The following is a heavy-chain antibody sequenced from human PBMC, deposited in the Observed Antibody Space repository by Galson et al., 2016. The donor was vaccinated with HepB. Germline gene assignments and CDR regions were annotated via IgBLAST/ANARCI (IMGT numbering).Heavy chain of an antibody. CDR1: GGSISSGGYY. J-gene: IGHJ5*02. Sequence: TLSLTCTVSGGSISSGGYYWSWIRQHPGKGLEWIGYIYYSGSTYYNPSLKSRVTISVDTSKSRFSLKVNSVTAADTAIYYCARHLGAGWFNPWGQGTLVTVSS. CDR2: IYYSGST. D-gene: IGHD1-26*01. V-gene: IGHV4-31*03. CDR3: ARHLGAGWFNP.